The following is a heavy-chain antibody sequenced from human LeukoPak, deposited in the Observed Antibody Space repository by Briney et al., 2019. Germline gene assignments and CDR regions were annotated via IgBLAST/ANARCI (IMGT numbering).Heavy chain of an antibody. V-gene: IGHV4-34*01. D-gene: IGHD3-22*01. CDR1: GGSFSGYY. CDR3: ARRSVAYSYDSSGYSTYYFDY. Sequence: SETLSLTCAVYGGSFSGYYWSWIRQPPGKGLEWIGEINHSGSTNYNPSLKSRVTISVDTSKNQFSLKLSSVTAADTAVYYCARRSVAYSYDSSGYSTYYFDYWGQGTLVTVSS. CDR2: INHSGST. J-gene: IGHJ4*02.